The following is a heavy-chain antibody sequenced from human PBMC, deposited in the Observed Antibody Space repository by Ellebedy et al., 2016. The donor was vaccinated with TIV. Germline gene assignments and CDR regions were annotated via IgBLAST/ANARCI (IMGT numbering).Heavy chain of an antibody. J-gene: IGHJ4*02. CDR1: GYTFTSYY. CDR2: INAGNGNT. CDR3: ARNYYGSGSYWWAFDY. V-gene: IGHV1-3*01. D-gene: IGHD3-10*01. Sequence: AASVKVSCKASGYTFTSYYMHWVRQAPGQRLEWMGWINAGNGNTKYSQKFQGRVTITRDTSASTAYMELSSLRSEDTAVYYCARNYYGSGSYWWAFDYWGQGTLVTVSS.